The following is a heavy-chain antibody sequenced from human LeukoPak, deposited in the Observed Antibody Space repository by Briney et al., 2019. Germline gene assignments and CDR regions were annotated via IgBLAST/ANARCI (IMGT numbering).Heavy chain of an antibody. CDR3: ASPLWSGYSDAFDI. Sequence: SVKVSCKASGGTFSSYAISWVRQAPGQGLEWMGGIIPIFGTANYAQKFQGRVTITADESTSTAYMELSSLRSVDTAVYYCASPLWSGYSDAFDIWGQGTMVTVSS. V-gene: IGHV1-69*13. J-gene: IGHJ3*02. D-gene: IGHD3-3*01. CDR1: GGTFSSYA. CDR2: IIPIFGTA.